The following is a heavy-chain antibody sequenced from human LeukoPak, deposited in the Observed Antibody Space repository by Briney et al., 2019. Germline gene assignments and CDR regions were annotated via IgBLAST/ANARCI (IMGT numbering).Heavy chain of an antibody. J-gene: IGHJ3*02. V-gene: IGHV1-2*06. CDR1: GYTFTGYY. Sequence: ASVKVSCKASGYTFTGYYMHLVRQAPGQGLEWMGRINPNSGGTNYAQKFQGRVTMTRDTSISTAYMELSRLRSDDTAAYYCARKIGSYYVSPSAFDIWGERTRVTVSS. CDR2: INPNSGGT. D-gene: IGHD1-26*01. CDR3: ARKIGSYYVSPSAFDI.